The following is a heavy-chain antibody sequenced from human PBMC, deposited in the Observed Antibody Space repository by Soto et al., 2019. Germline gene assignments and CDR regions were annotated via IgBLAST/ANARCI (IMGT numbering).Heavy chain of an antibody. J-gene: IGHJ3*02. CDR1: VYTITSYS. Sequence: GPSVKVSCKDSVYTITSYSWNWVRQAPGQGLEWMGWINTNTGNPTSAQGFTGRFVFSLDTSVSTAYLQIFSLKTEDTAVYYCARVTRNDDAFDIWGQGTLVTVSS. V-gene: IGHV7-4-1*01. CDR2: INTNTGNP. CDR3: ARVTRNDDAFDI.